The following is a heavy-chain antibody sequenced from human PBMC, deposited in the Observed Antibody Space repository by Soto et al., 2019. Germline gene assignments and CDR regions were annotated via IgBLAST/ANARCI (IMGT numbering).Heavy chain of an antibody. V-gene: IGHV1-58*01. D-gene: IGHD2-8*01. Sequence: SVKVSCKASGFTFTSSAFQWVRQARGQRLEWIGWIAVGSGYTNYAQRFQDRVTLTRDMSTATTYMELSRLTSEDTAISYCAADATARHQMVPSDYWGQGTLVTVSS. CDR3: AADATARHQMVPSDY. CDR2: IAVGSGYT. CDR1: GFTFTSSA. J-gene: IGHJ4*02.